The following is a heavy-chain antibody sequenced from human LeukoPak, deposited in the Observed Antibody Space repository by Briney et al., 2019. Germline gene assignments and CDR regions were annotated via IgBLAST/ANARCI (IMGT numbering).Heavy chain of an antibody. J-gene: IGHJ4*02. V-gene: IGHV3-23*01. Sequence: GGSLRLSCAASGFTFSSYAMSWVRQAPGKGLEWVSAISGSGGSTNYADSVKGRFSISRDNSKNTLYLQMSGLRAEDTAVYYCAKRYPGSGCFEGMGYWGQGTLVTVSS. CDR1: GFTFSSYA. CDR2: ISGSGGST. D-gene: IGHD3-10*01. CDR3: AKRYPGSGCFEGMGY.